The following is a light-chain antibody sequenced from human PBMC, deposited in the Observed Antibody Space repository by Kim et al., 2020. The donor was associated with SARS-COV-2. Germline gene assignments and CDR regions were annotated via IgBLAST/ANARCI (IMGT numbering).Light chain of an antibody. J-gene: IGKJ4*01. CDR1: QSVSSSY. V-gene: IGKV3-20*01. Sequence: SPGERATLSCRAIQSVSSSYLAWYQQKPGQTPRLLIYGASSRATDIPDRFSGSGSGTDFTLTISRLEAEDFAVYYCQQYGNSPLTFGGGTKVDIK. CDR3: QQYGNSPLT. CDR2: GAS.